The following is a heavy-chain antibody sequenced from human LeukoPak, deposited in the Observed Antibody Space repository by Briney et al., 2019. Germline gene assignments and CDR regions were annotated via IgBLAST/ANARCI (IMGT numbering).Heavy chain of an antibody. J-gene: IGHJ4*02. V-gene: IGHV3-23*01. Sequence: GGSLRLSCAASGLTFRFYGMSWVRQAPGKGLEWVSAMSASDDSTYYVDSVKGRFTISRDNSKNTLYLQMNSLRAEDTAVYYCVAAAVAVDNWGQGTLVTVSS. CDR2: MSASDDST. CDR1: GLTFRFYG. CDR3: VAAAVAVDN. D-gene: IGHD6-19*01.